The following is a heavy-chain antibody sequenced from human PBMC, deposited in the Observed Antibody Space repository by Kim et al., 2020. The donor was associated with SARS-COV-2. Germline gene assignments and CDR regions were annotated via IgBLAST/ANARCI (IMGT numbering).Heavy chain of an antibody. CDR3: ARGVISALYDSSERDAFDI. V-gene: IGHV4-59*09. D-gene: IGHD3-22*01. J-gene: IGHJ3*02. Sequence: SRGTISVDTSKNQFSLKLSSVTAADTAVYYCARGVISALYDSSERDAFDIWGQGTMVTVSS.